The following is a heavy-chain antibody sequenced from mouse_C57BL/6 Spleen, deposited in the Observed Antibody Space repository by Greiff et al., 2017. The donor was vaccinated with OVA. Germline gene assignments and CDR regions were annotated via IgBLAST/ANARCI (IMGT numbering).Heavy chain of an antibody. Sequence: QVQLKQPGAELVRPGSSVKLSCKASGYTFTSYWMHWVKQRPIQGLEWIGNIDPSDSETHYNQKFKDKATLTVDKSSSTAYMQLSSLTSEDSAVYYCARNDDYGGDYWGQGTTLTVSS. CDR3: ARNDDYGGDY. D-gene: IGHD2-4*01. CDR2: IDPSDSET. CDR1: GYTFTSYW. J-gene: IGHJ2*01. V-gene: IGHV1-52*01.